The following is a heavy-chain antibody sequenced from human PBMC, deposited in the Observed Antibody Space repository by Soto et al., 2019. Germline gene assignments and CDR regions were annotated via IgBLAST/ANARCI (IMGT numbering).Heavy chain of an antibody. D-gene: IGHD1-26*01. Sequence: ASVKVSCKASGGTFSSYAISWVRQAPGQGLEWMGGIIPIFGTANYAQKFQGRVTITADESTSTAYMELSSLRSEDTAVYYCARGPIHGWELLPYDAFDIWGQGTMVTVSS. V-gene: IGHV1-69*13. J-gene: IGHJ3*02. CDR2: IIPIFGTA. CDR1: GGTFSSYA. CDR3: ARGPIHGWELLPYDAFDI.